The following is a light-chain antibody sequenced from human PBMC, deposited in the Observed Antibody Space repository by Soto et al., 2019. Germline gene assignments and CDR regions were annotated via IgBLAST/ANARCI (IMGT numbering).Light chain of an antibody. J-gene: IGLJ2*01. Sequence: SALTQPASVSGSPGQSITISCTGTSSDVGGYNYVSWYQQHPGKAPKLMIYEVSNRPSGVSNRFSGSKSGNTASLTISGLQAEDEAHYYCSSYTSSTLVVFGGGTKVTVL. CDR2: EVS. CDR3: SSYTSSTLVV. V-gene: IGLV2-14*01. CDR1: SSDVGGYNY.